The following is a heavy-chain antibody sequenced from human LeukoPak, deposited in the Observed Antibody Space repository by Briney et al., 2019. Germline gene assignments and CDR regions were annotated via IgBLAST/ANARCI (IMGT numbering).Heavy chain of an antibody. V-gene: IGHV1-8*01. CDR3: ARQLYYYYYMDV. CDR1: GYTFTSYD. D-gene: IGHD2-2*01. J-gene: IGHJ6*03. Sequence: GASVKVSCKASGYTFTSYDINWVRQATGQGLEWMGWMNPNSGNTGYAQKFRGRVTMTRNTSISTAYMELSSLRSEDMAVYYCARQLYYYYYMDVWGKGTTVTVSS. CDR2: MNPNSGNT.